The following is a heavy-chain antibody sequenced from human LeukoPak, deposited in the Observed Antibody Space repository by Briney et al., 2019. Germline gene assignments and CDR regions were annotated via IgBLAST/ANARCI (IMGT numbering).Heavy chain of an antibody. Sequence: SETLSLTCTVSGGSISSYYWSWIRQPPGKGLEWIGYIYYSGSTNYNPSLKSRVTISVDTSKSQFSLKLSSVTAADTAVYYCARVSRYYDSRLDYWGQGTLVTVSS. CDR1: GGSISSYY. CDR3: ARVSRYYDSRLDY. V-gene: IGHV4-59*01. J-gene: IGHJ4*02. D-gene: IGHD3-22*01. CDR2: IYYSGST.